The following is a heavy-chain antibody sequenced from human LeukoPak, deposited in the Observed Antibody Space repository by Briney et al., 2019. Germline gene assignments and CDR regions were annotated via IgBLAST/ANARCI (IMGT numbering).Heavy chain of an antibody. CDR3: TRQDRITMVRGVTIDYYYYGMDV. CDR1: GFTFSGSA. Sequence: GGSLRLSCAASGFTFSGSATHWVRQASGKGLEWVGRIRSKANSYATAYAASVKGRFTISRDDSKNTAYLQMNSLKTEDTAVYYCTRQDRITMVRGVTIDYYYYGMDVWGQGTTVTVPS. D-gene: IGHD3-10*01. V-gene: IGHV3-73*01. CDR2: IRSKANSYAT. J-gene: IGHJ6*02.